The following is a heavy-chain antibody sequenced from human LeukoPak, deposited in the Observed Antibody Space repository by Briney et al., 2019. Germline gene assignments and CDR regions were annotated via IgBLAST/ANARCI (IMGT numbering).Heavy chain of an antibody. V-gene: IGHV1-8*01. CDR2: MNPYSGNT. CDR1: GDTFTSYG. CDR3: ARGQYTSTWYRGSRWFDP. J-gene: IGHJ5*02. Sequence: EASVKVSCKVSGDTFTSYGINWVRQATGQGLEWMGWMNPYSGNTGYAQKFQGRVTITSNTSISTAYMELSNLTSEDTAAYYCARGQYTSTWYRGSRWFDPWGQGTLVTVSS. D-gene: IGHD6-13*01.